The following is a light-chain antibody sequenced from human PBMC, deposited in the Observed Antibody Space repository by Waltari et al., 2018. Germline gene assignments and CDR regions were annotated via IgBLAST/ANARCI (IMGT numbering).Light chain of an antibody. CDR1: QSVTSNY. V-gene: IGKV3-20*01. J-gene: IGKJ1*01. Sequence: IVMTQSPATLSVSPGEGATLSRRASQSVTSNYLAWYQQKPGQAPRPIMFGASTRATGIPDRFSGSGSGTDFTLTISRLEPEDFAVYYCQKYGTSPRTFGQGTKVEIK. CDR2: GAS. CDR3: QKYGTSPRT.